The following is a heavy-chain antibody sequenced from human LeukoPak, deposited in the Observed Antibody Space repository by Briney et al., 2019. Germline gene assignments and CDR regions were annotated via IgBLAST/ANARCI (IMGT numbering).Heavy chain of an antibody. D-gene: IGHD3-3*01. CDR3: ARGDYDFWSGYSSSYYSDY. V-gene: IGHV4-39*07. CDR2: IYYSGST. J-gene: IGHJ4*02. CDR1: GGSISSSSYY. Sequence: PSETLSLTCTVSGGSISSSSYYWGWIRQPPGKGLEWIGSIYYSGSTYYNPSLKSRVTISVDTSKNQFSLKLSSVTAADTAVYYCARGDYDFWSGYSSSYYSDYWGQGTLVTVSS.